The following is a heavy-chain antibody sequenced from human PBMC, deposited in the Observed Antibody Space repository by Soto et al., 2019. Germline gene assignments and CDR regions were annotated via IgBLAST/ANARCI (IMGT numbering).Heavy chain of an antibody. CDR1: GSSVSSNNYY. Sequence: SEILSVTFTVSGSSVSSNNYYWAFIRQPPGKGVELIGSLYNSGSTCYNPSLKSRLTVSLDTSKNQLSLSLGSVTAADTAVYYCARNPIRFCSTTSCYTVGGNFDXWGQVTLFTVSX. V-gene: IGHV4-39*01. J-gene: IGHJ4*02. CDR3: ARNPIRFCSTTSCYTVGGNFDX. CDR2: LYNSGST. D-gene: IGHD2-2*02.